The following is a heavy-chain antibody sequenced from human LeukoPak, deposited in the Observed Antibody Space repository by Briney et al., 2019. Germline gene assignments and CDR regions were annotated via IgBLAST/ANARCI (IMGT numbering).Heavy chain of an antibody. CDR2: IQYSGST. V-gene: IGHV4-59*01. Sequence: SETLSLTCTVSGGSLSRYYWSWIRQPPGRGLEWIASIQYSGSTNYNPSLKSRVTISVDTSKNQFSLKLSSVTAADTAVYYCARLKYYYDSSGYRAEYFQHWGQGTLVTASS. CDR1: GGSLSRYY. CDR3: ARLKYYYDSSGYRAEYFQH. D-gene: IGHD3-22*01. J-gene: IGHJ1*01.